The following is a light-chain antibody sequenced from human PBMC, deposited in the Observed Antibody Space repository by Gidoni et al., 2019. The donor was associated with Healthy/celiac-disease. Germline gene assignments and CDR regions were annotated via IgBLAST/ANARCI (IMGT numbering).Light chain of an antibody. CDR2: GAS. CDR3: QQYGSSPET. J-gene: IGKJ3*01. V-gene: IGKV3-20*01. Sequence: EIVLTQSPGTLSLSPGERATLSCRASPSVSSSYLAWYQQKPGQAPRLLIYGASSRATGIPDRCSGSGSGTDFTLTISRLEPEDFAVYYWQQYGSSPETFGPGTKVDIK. CDR1: PSVSSSY.